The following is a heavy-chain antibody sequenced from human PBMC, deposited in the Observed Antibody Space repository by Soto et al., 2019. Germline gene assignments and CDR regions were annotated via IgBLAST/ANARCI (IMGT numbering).Heavy chain of an antibody. D-gene: IGHD2-21*02. CDR2: ISGSGGST. CDR3: ANNLAYCGGDCYRLFPDWFDP. V-gene: IGHV3-23*01. J-gene: IGHJ5*02. CDR1: GFTFSSYA. Sequence: GGSLRLSCAASGFTFSSYAMSWVRQAPGKGLEWVSAISGSGGSTYYADSVKGRFTISRDNSKNTLYLQMNSLRAEDTAVYYCANNLAYCGGDCYRLFPDWFDPWGQGTLATVSS.